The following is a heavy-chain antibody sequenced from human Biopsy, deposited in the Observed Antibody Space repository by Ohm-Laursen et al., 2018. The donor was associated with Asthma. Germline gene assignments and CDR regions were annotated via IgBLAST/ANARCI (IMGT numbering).Heavy chain of an antibody. CDR1: GYSLTDLS. J-gene: IGHJ4*02. CDR3: ASDFPKDYVRYNFQF. CDR2: HDREEGGA. D-gene: IGHD4-17*01. Sequence: SSVKVSCKISGYSLTDLSMHWVRQAPGQGLEWMGGHDREEGGAVIARRFQGRVTMTEDASTDTAYMELSSLSSDDTAVYYCASDFPKDYVRYNFQFWGQGTLVTVSS. V-gene: IGHV1-24*01.